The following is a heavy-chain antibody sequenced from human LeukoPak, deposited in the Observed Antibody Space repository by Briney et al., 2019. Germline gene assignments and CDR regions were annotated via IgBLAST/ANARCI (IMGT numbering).Heavy chain of an antibody. V-gene: IGHV3-30*02. CDR3: AKGLVAAEGDYYFDY. J-gene: IGHJ4*02. CDR2: IRYDGSNK. CDR1: GFTFSSYG. D-gene: IGHD2-15*01. Sequence: SGGSLRLSCAASGFTFSSYGMHWVRQAPGKGLEWVAFIRYDGSNKYYADSVKGRFTISRDNSKNTLYLQMNSLRAEDTAVCYCAKGLVAAEGDYYFDYWGQGTLVTVSS.